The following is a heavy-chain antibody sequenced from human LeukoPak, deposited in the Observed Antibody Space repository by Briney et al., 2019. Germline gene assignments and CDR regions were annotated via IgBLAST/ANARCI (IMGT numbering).Heavy chain of an antibody. CDR1: GFTFSSYA. Sequence: GGSLRLSCAASGFTFSSYAMHCVRQAPGKGLEWVAVISYDGSNKYYADSVKGRFTISRDNSKNTLYLQMNSLRAEDTAVYYCARDFDREGGSSFDVWGQGTLVTVSS. J-gene: IGHJ4*02. CDR2: ISYDGSNK. D-gene: IGHD3-9*01. V-gene: IGHV3-30-3*01. CDR3: ARDFDREGGSSFDV.